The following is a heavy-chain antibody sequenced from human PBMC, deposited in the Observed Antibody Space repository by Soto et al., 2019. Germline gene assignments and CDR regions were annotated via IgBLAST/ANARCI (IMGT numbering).Heavy chain of an antibody. CDR2: IIPMYGPA. D-gene: IGHD3-10*01. J-gene: IGHJ5*02. V-gene: IGHV1-69*01. Sequence: HVPLVQSGAEVKKPGSSVTVSCKASGGTFSSYAIHWVRQAPGQGLEWMGGIIPMYGPAKYAQRFQGRVTITADESTTTVYMELTSLTSQDTAVYDCARVTSMVRGVIDNWFDPWGHGTLVTVSS. CDR3: ARVTSMVRGVIDNWFDP. CDR1: GGTFSSYA.